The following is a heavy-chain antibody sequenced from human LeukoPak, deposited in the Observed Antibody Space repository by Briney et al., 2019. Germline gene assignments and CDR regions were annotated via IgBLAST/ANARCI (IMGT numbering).Heavy chain of an antibody. CDR3: AISYNYDSSPYFDEAFDI. Sequence: ASMTVSFKASGYTFTKYGISWVRQAPGQGLEWVGGITAAHKDTSYAQKFQGRVTVTTDTSTNTASMELRSLRSDDTAVYYCAISYNYDSSPYFDEAFDIWGQGTEVTVSS. J-gene: IGHJ3*02. V-gene: IGHV1-18*01. CDR2: ITAAHKDT. CDR1: GYTFTKYG. D-gene: IGHD3-22*01.